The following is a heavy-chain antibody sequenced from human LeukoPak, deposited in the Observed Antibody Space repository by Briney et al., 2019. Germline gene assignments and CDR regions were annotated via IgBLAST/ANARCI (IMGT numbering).Heavy chain of an antibody. CDR1: GYTFTGYY. CDR2: INPNTAGT. CDR3: ARDYSNHDAFDI. V-gene: IGHV1-2*02. Sequence: ASVKVSCKASGYTFTGYYIHWVRQAPGQGPEWMGWINPNTAGTNSAQKFQGRVTMTRDTSINTAYMELSRLRSDDTAVYYCARDYSNHDAFDIWGQGTLVTVSS. J-gene: IGHJ3*02. D-gene: IGHD4-11*01.